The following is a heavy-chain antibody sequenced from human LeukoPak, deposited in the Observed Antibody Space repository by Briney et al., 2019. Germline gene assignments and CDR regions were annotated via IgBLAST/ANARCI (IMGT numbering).Heavy chain of an antibody. CDR1: GYSISSGYY. D-gene: IGHD3-3*01. V-gene: IGHV4-38-2*02. CDR2: IYHSGST. J-gene: IGHJ6*03. CDR3: ARKGAGDTIFGVVLGLRGYYYYYMDV. Sequence: SETLSLTCTVSGYSISSGYYWGWIRQPPGKGLEWIRSIYHSGSTYYNPSLKSLVTISVDTSKNQFSLKLSSVTAADTAVYYCARKGAGDTIFGVVLGLRGYYYYYMDVWGKGNTVTVSS.